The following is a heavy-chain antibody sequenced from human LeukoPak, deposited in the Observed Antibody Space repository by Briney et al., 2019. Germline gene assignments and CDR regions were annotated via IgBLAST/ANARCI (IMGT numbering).Heavy chain of an antibody. Sequence: GGSLRLSCAASGFTFSSYGMHWVRQAPGKGLEWVAVISYDGSNKYYADSVKGRFTISRDNSKNTLYLQMNSLRAEDTAVYYCAKDNYYGSGSYYPMPGYWGQGTLVTVSS. CDR3: AKDNYYGSGSYYPMPGY. D-gene: IGHD3-10*01. CDR1: GFTFSSYG. CDR2: ISYDGSNK. J-gene: IGHJ4*02. V-gene: IGHV3-30*18.